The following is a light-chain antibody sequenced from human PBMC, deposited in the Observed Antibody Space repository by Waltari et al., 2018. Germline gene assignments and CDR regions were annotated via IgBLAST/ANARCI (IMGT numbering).Light chain of an antibody. CDR2: GAY. CDR3: LQYNDWPPWT. V-gene: IGKV3-15*01. Sequence: DIVMTQSPATLSVSPGERATLSRRASQSVFSNLAWYQQKPGQAPRLLIFGAYTRATDIPGRFSGSGSGTEFTLTISSLQSEDAAVYYCLQYNDWPPWTFGQGTTVEIK. J-gene: IGKJ1*01. CDR1: QSVFSN.